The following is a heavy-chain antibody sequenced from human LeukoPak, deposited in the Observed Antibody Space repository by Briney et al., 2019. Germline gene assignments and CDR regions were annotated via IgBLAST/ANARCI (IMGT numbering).Heavy chain of an antibody. CDR1: GYTFTSYD. Sequence: ASVKVSCKASGYTFTSYDINWVRQAPGQGLEWMGWISAYNGNTNYAQKLQGRVTMTTDTSTSTAYMELRSLRSDDTAVYYCASGSGVVPAAKAFDYWGQGTLVTVSS. CDR3: ASGSGVVPAAKAFDY. V-gene: IGHV1-18*01. J-gene: IGHJ4*02. CDR2: ISAYNGNT. D-gene: IGHD2-2*01.